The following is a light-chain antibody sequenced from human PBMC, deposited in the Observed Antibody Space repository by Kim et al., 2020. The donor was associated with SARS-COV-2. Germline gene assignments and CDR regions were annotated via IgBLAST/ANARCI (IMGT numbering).Light chain of an antibody. CDR2: GAS. J-gene: IGKJ1*01. CDR1: QSISSSY. Sequence: STGERANLSCRATQSISSSYLAWYQQKPGQAPRLLIYGASSRATGIPDRFSGSGSGTDFTLTISRLEPEDFAVYYCQQYGSSPGTFGQGTKVEIK. V-gene: IGKV3-20*01. CDR3: QQYGSSPGT.